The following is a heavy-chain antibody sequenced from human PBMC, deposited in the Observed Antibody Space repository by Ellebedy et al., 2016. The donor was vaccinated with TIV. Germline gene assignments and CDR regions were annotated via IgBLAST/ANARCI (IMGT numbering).Heavy chain of an antibody. Sequence: MPSETLSLTCNVSGASIDSGRYCWAWMRQSPGRGLEWIGNICYRVNTYYNPSLKSRVIISADTSKNLFSLRLSSVTAADTAVYYCASLDVAVANWFDPWGHGTLVTVSS. CDR3: ASLDVAVANWFDP. D-gene: IGHD3-10*02. V-gene: IGHV4-39*01. CDR1: GASIDSGRYC. J-gene: IGHJ5*02. CDR2: ICYRVNT.